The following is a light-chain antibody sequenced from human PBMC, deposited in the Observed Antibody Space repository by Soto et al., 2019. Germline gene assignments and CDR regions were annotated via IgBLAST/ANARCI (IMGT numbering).Light chain of an antibody. Sequence: QSALTQPASVSGSPGQSITISCTGTSSDVGGYNYVSWYQQHPGKAPKLMIYEVSNRPSGVSDRFSGSKSGNTASLTISGLQAVDEADYYCSSSRSSTTWVFGGGTKLTVL. J-gene: IGLJ3*02. CDR1: SSDVGGYNY. CDR3: SSSRSSTTWV. CDR2: EVS. V-gene: IGLV2-14*01.